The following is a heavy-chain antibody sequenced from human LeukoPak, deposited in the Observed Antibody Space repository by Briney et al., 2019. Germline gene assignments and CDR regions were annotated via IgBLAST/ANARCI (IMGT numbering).Heavy chain of an antibody. Sequence: SETLSLTCTVSGGSISSYYWSWIRQPPGKGLEWIGYIYTSGSTNYNPSLKSRVTISVDTSKNQFSLKLSSVTAADTAVYYCASHRVQYGWFDPWGQGTLVTVSS. V-gene: IGHV4-4*09. CDR3: ASHRVQYGWFDP. CDR1: GGSISSYY. D-gene: IGHD3-10*01. CDR2: IYTSGST. J-gene: IGHJ5*02.